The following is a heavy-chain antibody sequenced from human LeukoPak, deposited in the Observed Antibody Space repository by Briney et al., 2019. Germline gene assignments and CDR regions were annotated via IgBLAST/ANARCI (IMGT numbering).Heavy chain of an antibody. D-gene: IGHD5-12*01. CDR2: IIPIFGTA. CDR3: ARVRYSGYNEHFDY. J-gene: IGHJ4*02. CDR1: GGTFSSYA. Sequence: SVKVSCKASGGTFSSYAISWVRQAPGQGLEWMGGIIPIFGTANYAQKFQGRVTITTDESTSTAYMELSSLRSEDTAVYYCARVRYSGYNEHFDYRGQGILVTVSS. V-gene: IGHV1-69*05.